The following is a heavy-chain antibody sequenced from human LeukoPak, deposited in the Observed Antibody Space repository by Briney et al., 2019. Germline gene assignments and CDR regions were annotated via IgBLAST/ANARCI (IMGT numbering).Heavy chain of an antibody. CDR1: GFTFSSYG. D-gene: IGHD3-22*01. Sequence: GGSLRLSCAASGFTFSSYGMSWVRQAPGKGLEWVSAISINGGSTYYADSVKGRFTISRDNSKNTLYLQMNSLRAEDTAVYYCARSEVGYDSRLDYWGQGTLVTVSS. CDR2: ISINGGST. CDR3: ARSEVGYDSRLDY. V-gene: IGHV3-23*01. J-gene: IGHJ4*02.